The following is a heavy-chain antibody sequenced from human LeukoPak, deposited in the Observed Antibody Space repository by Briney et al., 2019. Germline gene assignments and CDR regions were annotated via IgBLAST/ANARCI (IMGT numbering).Heavy chain of an antibody. J-gene: IGHJ4*02. CDR3: ARGSFTWYSGYDY. V-gene: IGHV1-8*01. CDR2: MNPNNGNT. D-gene: IGHD1-26*01. CDR1: GYTFTSYD. Sequence: ASVKVSCKASGYTFTSYDINWVRQATGQGLEWMGWMNPNNGNTDYAQKFQGRVTLTRNSSITTAYMELSSLTSEDTAVYYCARGSFTWYSGYDYWGQGTLVTVSS.